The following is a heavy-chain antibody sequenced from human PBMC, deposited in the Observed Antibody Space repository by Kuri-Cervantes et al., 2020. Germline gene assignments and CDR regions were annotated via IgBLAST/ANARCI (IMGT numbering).Heavy chain of an antibody. J-gene: IGHJ6*03. CDR3: AGGTCSGGSCRNLGYYYYYYMDV. Sequence: SVKVSCKASGGTFSSYAISWVRQAPGQGLEWMGGIIPIFGTANYAQKFQGRVTITADESTSTAYMELSSLRSEDTAVYYCAGGTCSGGSCRNLGYYYYYYMDVWGKGATVTVS. CDR1: GGTFSSYA. D-gene: IGHD2-15*01. CDR2: IIPIFGTA. V-gene: IGHV1-69*13.